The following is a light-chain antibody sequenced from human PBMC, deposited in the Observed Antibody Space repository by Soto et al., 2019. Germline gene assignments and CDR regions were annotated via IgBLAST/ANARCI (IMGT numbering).Light chain of an antibody. CDR3: CSYAGRSALV. J-gene: IGLJ3*02. V-gene: IGLV2-23*01. Sequence: QSALTQPASVSGSPGQSITISCTGSSSDVGSYNLVSWHQQYPGKAPKLMIYEGSKRPSGVSNRFSGSKSGHTAPLTISGLQAEDEADYYCCSYAGRSALVFGGGAKLTVL. CDR1: SSDVGSYNL. CDR2: EGS.